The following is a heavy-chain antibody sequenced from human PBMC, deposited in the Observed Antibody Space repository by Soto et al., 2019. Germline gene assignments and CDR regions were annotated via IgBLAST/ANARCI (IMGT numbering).Heavy chain of an antibody. CDR3: ARARVRGGDKTFGP. CDR1: GFTFSSYD. CDR2: IWYDGSNK. J-gene: IGHJ5*02. V-gene: IGHV3-33*01. D-gene: IGHD2-21*02. Sequence: PGGSLRLSCAASGFTFSSYDMHWISQAPGKGLEWVAVIWYDGSNKYYADSVKGRFTISRDNSKNTLYLQMNSLRAEDTAVYYCARARVRGGDKTFGPWGQGTLVTVSS.